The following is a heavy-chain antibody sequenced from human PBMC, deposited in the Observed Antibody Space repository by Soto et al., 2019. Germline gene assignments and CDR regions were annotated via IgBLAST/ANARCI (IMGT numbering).Heavy chain of an antibody. J-gene: IGHJ4*02. CDR1: GGTFSSYA. CDR3: ARVASVWELSH. D-gene: IGHD1-26*01. V-gene: IGHV1-18*01. CDR2: IIPIFGNT. Sequence: ASVKVSCKASGGTFSSYAISWVRQAPGQGLEWMGGIIPIFGNTNYAQKLQGRVTMTTDTSASTAYMELRSLRSDDTAVYYCARVASVWELSHWGQGTLVTVSS.